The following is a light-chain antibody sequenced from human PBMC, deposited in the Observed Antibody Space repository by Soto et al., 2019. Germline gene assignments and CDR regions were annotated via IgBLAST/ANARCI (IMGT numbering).Light chain of an antibody. CDR2: DAS. J-gene: IGKJ1*01. CDR3: QQYNSYPWT. Sequence: DIQMTQSPSTLSASVVDRVTITCRASQSISSWLAWYQQEPGKAPKLLIYDASSLESGVPSRFSGSGSGTEFTLTISSLQPDDFATYYCQQYNSYPWTFGQGTKVDIK. CDR1: QSISSW. V-gene: IGKV1-5*01.